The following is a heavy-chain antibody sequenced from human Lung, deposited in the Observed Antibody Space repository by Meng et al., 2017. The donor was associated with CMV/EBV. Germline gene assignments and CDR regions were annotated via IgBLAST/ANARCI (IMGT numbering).Heavy chain of an antibody. CDR1: GFTFSGSA. CDR2: IKTKADNYAT. CDR3: TRLTAADTSFDC. J-gene: IGHJ4*02. D-gene: IGHD6-13*01. Sequence: GXSXKISXAASGFTFSGSAIHWVRQASGKGLEWVGRIKTKADNYATAYAASPKGRFTISRDDSQNTAYLQMNSLKTEDTAVYYCTRLTAADTSFDCWGQGXLVTVSS. V-gene: IGHV3-73*01.